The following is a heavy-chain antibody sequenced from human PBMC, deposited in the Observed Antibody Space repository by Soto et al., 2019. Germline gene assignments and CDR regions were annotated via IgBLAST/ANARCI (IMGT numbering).Heavy chain of an antibody. D-gene: IGHD3-10*01. V-gene: IGHV3-13*01. CDR3: ARDEGNAMVRGFDN. Sequence: EVQLVESGGGLVQPGGSLRLSCAASGFTFSSYDMHWVRQATGKGLEWVSAIGTAGDTYYPGSVKGRFTISRENAKNTLYLQMNSLSAEDTAVYYCARDEGNAMVRGFDNWGQGTLVTVSS. J-gene: IGHJ4*02. CDR2: IGTAGDT. CDR1: GFTFSSYD.